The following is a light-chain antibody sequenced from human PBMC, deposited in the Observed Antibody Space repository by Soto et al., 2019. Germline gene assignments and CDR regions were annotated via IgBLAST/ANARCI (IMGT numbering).Light chain of an antibody. CDR3: ETWDSNTRV. J-gene: IGLJ3*02. CDR2: LEGSGSY. CDR1: SGHSSYI. V-gene: IGLV4-60*02. Sequence: QSVLTQSSSASASLGSSVKLTCTLSSGHSSYIIAWHQQQPGKAPRYLMKLEGSGSYNKRSGVPDRFSGSSSGADRYLTISNLQFEDEADYYCETWDSNTRVFGGGTKPTVL.